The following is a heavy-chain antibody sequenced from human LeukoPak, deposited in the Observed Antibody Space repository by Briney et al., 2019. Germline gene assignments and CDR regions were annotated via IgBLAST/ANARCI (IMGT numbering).Heavy chain of an antibody. V-gene: IGHV3-23*01. J-gene: IGHJ5*02. Sequence: GGSLRLSCAASGFTFSSYAMSWVRQAPGKGLEWVSAISGSGGSTYYADSVKGRFTISRDNSKNTLYLQMNSLRAEDTAVYYCAKHPYYDILTGYPWLDPWGEGTLVTVSS. D-gene: IGHD3-9*01. CDR3: AKHPYYDILTGYPWLDP. CDR1: GFTFSSYA. CDR2: ISGSGGST.